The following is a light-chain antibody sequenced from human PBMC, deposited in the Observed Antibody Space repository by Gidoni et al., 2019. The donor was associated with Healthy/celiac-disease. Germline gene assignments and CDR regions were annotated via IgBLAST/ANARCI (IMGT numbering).Light chain of an antibody. CDR2: DAS. CDR1: QSVSSY. V-gene: IGKV3-11*01. J-gene: IGKJ4*01. CDR3: QQRSNWPLLT. Sequence: EIVLTQSPATLSLSPGERATLPCRASQSVSSYLAWYQQKPGQAPRLLIYDASNRATGIPARFSGSGSGTDFTLTISSLEPEDFAVYYCQQRSNWPLLTVGGGTKVEIK.